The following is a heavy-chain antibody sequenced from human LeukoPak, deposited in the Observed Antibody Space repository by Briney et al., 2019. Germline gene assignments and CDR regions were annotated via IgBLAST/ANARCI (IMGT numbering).Heavy chain of an antibody. J-gene: IGHJ4*02. D-gene: IGHD6-19*01. CDR2: IYIDART. CDR1: GYSVSKTY. V-gene: IGHV3-53*01. Sequence: GGSLRLSCAASGYSVSKTYMTWVRQAPGKGLEWVSTIYIDARTYYADSVKGRFTLSRDYLKNTLFLQMNSLRAEDTAVYYCARVSLSSGWYYDYWGQGTLVTVSS. CDR3: ARVSLSSGWYYDY.